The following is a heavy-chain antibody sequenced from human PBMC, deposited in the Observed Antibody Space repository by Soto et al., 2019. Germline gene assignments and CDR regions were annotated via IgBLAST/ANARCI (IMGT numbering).Heavy chain of an antibody. CDR2: INHSGST. J-gene: IGHJ5*02. CDR1: GGSFSGYY. D-gene: IGHD5-12*01. Sequence: SETLSLTCAVYGGSFSGYYWSWIRQPPGKGLEWIGEINHSGSTNYNPSLKSRVTISVDTSKNQFSLKLSSVTAADTAMYYCATVATNSYIWVDPWGQGTLVTVSS. V-gene: IGHV4-34*01. CDR3: ATVATNSYIWVDP.